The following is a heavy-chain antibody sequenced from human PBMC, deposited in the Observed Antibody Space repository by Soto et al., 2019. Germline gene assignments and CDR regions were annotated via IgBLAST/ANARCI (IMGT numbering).Heavy chain of an antibody. CDR2: IYYSGST. J-gene: IGHJ6*02. V-gene: IGHV4-39*01. D-gene: IGHD3-3*01. CDR3: ARRSVLRFLEWSDYGMDV. Sequence: PSETLSLTCTVSGGSFSSSSYYWGWIRQPPGKWLEWIGSIYYSGSTYYNPSLKSRVTISVDTSKNQFSLKLSSVTAADTAVYYCARRSVLRFLEWSDYGMDVWGQGTTVTVYS. CDR1: GGSFSSSSYY.